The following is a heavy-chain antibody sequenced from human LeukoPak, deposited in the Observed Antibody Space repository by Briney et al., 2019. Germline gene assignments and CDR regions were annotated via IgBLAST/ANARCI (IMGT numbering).Heavy chain of an antibody. CDR3: ARDTRRYGGNSEAFDT. CDR1: GFTFSNYG. Sequence: GGSLRLSCAASGFTFSNYGMHWVRLAPGKGLEWVAVIWYDGSNKYYADSVKGRFTISRDNSKNTLYLQMNSLRAEDTAVYYCARDTRRYGGNSEAFDTWGQGTMVTVSS. V-gene: IGHV3-33*08. CDR2: IWYDGSNK. D-gene: IGHD4-23*01. J-gene: IGHJ3*02.